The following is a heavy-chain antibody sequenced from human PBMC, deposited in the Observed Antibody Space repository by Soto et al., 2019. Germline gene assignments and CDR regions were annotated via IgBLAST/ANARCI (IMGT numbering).Heavy chain of an antibody. J-gene: IGHJ6*02. CDR2: IYYSGST. CDR3: ARDSGYYYGSGSYGAYYYYGMDV. D-gene: IGHD3-10*01. Sequence: SETLSLTCTVSGGSISSYYWSWIRQPPGKGLEWIGYIYYSGSTNYNPSLKSRVTISVDTSKNQFSLKLSSVTAADTAVYYCARDSGYYYGSGSYGAYYYYGMDVWGQGTTVTVSS. CDR1: GGSISSYY. V-gene: IGHV4-59*01.